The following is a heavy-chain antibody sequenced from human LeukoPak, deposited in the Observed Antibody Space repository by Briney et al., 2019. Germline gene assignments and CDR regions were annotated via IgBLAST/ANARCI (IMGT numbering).Heavy chain of an antibody. CDR1: GFTFSSYS. CDR3: AKEDYFNSGSYPGY. D-gene: IGHD3-10*01. Sequence: GGSLRLSCAASGFTFSSYSMNWVRQAPGKGLEWVSYISSSSSTIYYADSVKGRFTISRDSAKNSLYLQMNSLRAEDTAVYYCAKEDYFNSGSYPGYWGQGTLVTVSS. J-gene: IGHJ4*02. V-gene: IGHV3-48*04. CDR2: ISSSSSTI.